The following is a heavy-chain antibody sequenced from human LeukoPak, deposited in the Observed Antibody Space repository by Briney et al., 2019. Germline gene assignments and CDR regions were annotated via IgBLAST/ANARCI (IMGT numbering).Heavy chain of an antibody. CDR2: INPSGGST. CDR3: ARNSRHYYDSSGSDY. J-gene: IGHJ4*02. CDR1: GYTFTSYY. Sequence: ASVKVSCKASGYTFTSYYMHWVRQAPGQGLEWMGIINPSGGSTSYAQKFQGRVTMTRDTSTSTVYMELSSLRSDDTAVYYCARNSRHYYDSSGSDYWGQGTLVTVSS. D-gene: IGHD3-22*01. V-gene: IGHV1-46*01.